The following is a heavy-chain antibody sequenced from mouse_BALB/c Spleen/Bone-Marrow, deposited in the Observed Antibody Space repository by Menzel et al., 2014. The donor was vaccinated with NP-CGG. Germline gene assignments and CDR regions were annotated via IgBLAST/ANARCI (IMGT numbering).Heavy chain of an antibody. CDR2: IRLKSHNYAT. J-gene: IGHJ3*01. V-gene: IGHV6-6*02. CDR1: GFTFSNYW. Sequence: EVQLQQSGGGLVQPGGSMKLSCIASGFTFSNYWMNWVRQSPEKGLDWVAEIRLKSHNYATHYAESVKGRFTISRDDSKSSVYLQMNTLRAEDTGIYFCTTGFAYWGQGTLVTVSA. CDR3: TTGFAY.